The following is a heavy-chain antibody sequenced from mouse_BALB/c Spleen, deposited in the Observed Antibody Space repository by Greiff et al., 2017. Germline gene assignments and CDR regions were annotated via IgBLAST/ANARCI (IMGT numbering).Heavy chain of an antibody. CDR1: GFTFSSFG. J-gene: IGHJ4*01. Sequence: DVMLVESGGGLVQPGGSRKLSCAASGFTFSSFGMHWVRQAPEKGLEWVAYISSGSSTIYYADTVKGRFTISRDNPKNTLFLQMTSLRSEDTAMYYCARCTGDYAMDYWGQGTSVTVSS. CDR2: ISSGSSTI. D-gene: IGHD4-1*01. CDR3: ARCTGDYAMDY. V-gene: IGHV5-17*02.